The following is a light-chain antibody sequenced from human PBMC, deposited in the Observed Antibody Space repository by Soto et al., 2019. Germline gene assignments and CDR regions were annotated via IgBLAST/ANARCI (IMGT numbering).Light chain of an antibody. CDR2: GAS. Sequence: EIVMTQSPATLSVSPGERATLSCRASQSISTTLAWYQQRPGQPPRILMYGASVRAAGIPARFSGSGSGTEFTLTISSLQSEDFAVYYCQQYNKWPRTVGQGTKVEIK. CDR1: QSISTT. J-gene: IGKJ1*01. V-gene: IGKV3-15*01. CDR3: QQYNKWPRT.